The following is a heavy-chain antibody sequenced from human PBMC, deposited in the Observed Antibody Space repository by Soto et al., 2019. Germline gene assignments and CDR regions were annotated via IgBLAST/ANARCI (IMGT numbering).Heavy chain of an antibody. V-gene: IGHV1-3*01. J-gene: IGHJ6*02. CDR2: INAGTGNT. D-gene: IGHD3-3*01. CDR3: ARDKSYEFWYGMDV. CDR1: GYTFTSYA. Sequence: ASVKVSCKASGYTFTSYAMHWVRQAPGQRLEWMGWINAGTGNTKYSQKFQGRVTITRDTSASTAYMELSSLRSEDTAVYYCARDKSYEFWYGMDVWGQGTTVTVSS.